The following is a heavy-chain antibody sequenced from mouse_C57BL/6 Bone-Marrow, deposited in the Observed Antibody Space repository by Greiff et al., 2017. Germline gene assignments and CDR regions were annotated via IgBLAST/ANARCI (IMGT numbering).Heavy chain of an antibody. CDR1: GFTFSSYA. Sequence: EVKLVESGGGLVKPGGSLKLSCAASGFTFSSYAMSWVRQTPEKRLEWVATISDGGSYTYYPDNVKCRFTISRDNAKNNLYLQMSHLKSEDTAMYYCARDRECYGSSLFAYWGQGTLVTVSA. D-gene: IGHD1-1*01. J-gene: IGHJ3*01. CDR3: ARDRECYGSSLFAY. CDR2: ISDGGSYT. V-gene: IGHV5-4*01.